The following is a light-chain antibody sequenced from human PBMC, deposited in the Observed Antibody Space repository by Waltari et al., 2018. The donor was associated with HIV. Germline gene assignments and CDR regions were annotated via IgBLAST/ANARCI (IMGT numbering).Light chain of an antibody. J-gene: IGLJ2*01. CDR1: TIYIAVLYY. V-gene: IGLV2-14*01. CDR2: EVD. Sequence: QSALTQPASVSGSPGQSITISCTRHTIYIAVLYYVSWYQQHAGDAPKLIFFEVDYRPAGVSDRFSASNSGNSASLTISDLQAEDEADYFCSSYTSKNFLTFGGGTKLTVL. CDR3: SSYTSKNFLT.